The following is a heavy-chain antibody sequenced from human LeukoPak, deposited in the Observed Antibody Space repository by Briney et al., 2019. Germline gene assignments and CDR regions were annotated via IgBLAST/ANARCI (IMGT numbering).Heavy chain of an antibody. J-gene: IGHJ4*02. CDR3: ATRIVPTVGFDT. CDR1: GFSFSSHG. V-gene: IGHV3-23*01. CDR2: ISGSGDLP. Sequence: PGGSLRLSCAASGFSFSSHGMVWVRQGPGKGLECVSTISGSGDLPYYADSVKGRFTISRDNSKNTVYLQMTSLRAEDTAIYYCATRIVPTVGFDTWGQGTLVTVSS. D-gene: IGHD5-12*01.